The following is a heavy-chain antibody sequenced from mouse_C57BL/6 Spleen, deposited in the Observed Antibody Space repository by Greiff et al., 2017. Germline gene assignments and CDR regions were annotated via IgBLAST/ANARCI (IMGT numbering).Heavy chain of an antibody. CDR1: GYAFTDYL. Sequence: QVQLQQSGAELVRPGTSVKVSCKASGYAFTDYLIEWVKQRPGQGLEWIGVINPESGGTNYNEKFKVKATLTADKSSSTAYMQLSSLTSEDSAVYFCARGWDGGYFDVWGTGTTVTVSS. J-gene: IGHJ1*03. D-gene: IGHD4-1*01. CDR3: ARGWDGGYFDV. CDR2: INPESGGT. V-gene: IGHV1-54*01.